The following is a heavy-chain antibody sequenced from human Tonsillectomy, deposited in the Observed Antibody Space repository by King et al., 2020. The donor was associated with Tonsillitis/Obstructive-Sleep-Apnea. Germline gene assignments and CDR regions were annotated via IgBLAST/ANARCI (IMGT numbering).Heavy chain of an antibody. D-gene: IGHD3-10*01. CDR1: GGTFSSYA. CDR3: ARDIYGSGIYYNYFDY. J-gene: IGHJ4*02. Sequence: QLVQSGAELKKPGSSLKVSCKVSGGTFSSYAISWVRQAPGQGLEWMGRIIPILGIANYAQKFQGRVTITADKSTSTVYMELSRLRSEDTVVYYCARDIYGSGIYYNYFDYWGQGTLVTVAS. CDR2: IIPILGIA. V-gene: IGHV1-69*04.